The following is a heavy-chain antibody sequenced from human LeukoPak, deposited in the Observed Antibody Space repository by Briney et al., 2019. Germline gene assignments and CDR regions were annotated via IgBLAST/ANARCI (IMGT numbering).Heavy chain of an antibody. D-gene: IGHD3-16*01. Sequence: PSETLSLTCTVSGGSISSYYWSWIRQPAGKGLEWIGRIYTSGSTNYNPSLKSRVTMSIDTSKNQFSLRLTSMTAADTAVYFCARGDYYDGGGRNWFDPWGQGTLVTVFS. CDR1: GGSISSYY. CDR3: ARGDYYDGGGRNWFDP. CDR2: IYTSGST. V-gene: IGHV4-4*07. J-gene: IGHJ5*02.